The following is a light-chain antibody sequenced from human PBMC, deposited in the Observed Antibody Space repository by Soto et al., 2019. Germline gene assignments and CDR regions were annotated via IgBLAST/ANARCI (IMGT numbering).Light chain of an antibody. CDR3: QQYNYWPPWT. J-gene: IGKJ1*01. CDR2: GAS. V-gene: IGKV3-15*01. Sequence: MLTQSPATLSVSQGDRATVSCRSSQSLSSNLAWYQQKPGQAPRLLIYGASTRAIGIPARFSGSGSGTEFTLTISSLQSEDLAVYYCQQYNYWPPWTFGQGTKVDVK. CDR1: QSLSSN.